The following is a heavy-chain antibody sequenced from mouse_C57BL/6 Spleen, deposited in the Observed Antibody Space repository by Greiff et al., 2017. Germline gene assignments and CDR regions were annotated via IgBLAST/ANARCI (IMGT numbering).Heavy chain of an antibody. CDR1: GFTFSSYG. V-gene: IGHV5-6*01. J-gene: IGHJ2*01. D-gene: IGHD1-1*01. Sequence: EVQLVESGGDLVKPGGSLKLSCAASGFTFSSYGMSWVRQTPDKRLEWVATISSGGSYTYYPDSVKGRFTISRDNAKNTLYLQMSSLKSEDTAMYYCARQEYYGNFDYWGQGTTLTVSS. CDR2: ISSGGSYT. CDR3: ARQEYYGNFDY.